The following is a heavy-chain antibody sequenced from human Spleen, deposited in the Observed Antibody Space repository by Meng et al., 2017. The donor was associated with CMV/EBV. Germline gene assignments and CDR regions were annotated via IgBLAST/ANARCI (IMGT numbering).Heavy chain of an antibody. CDR3: ARDLLDERTTVTPFDAFDI. CDR1: GFTFSSYS. D-gene: IGHD4-17*01. Sequence: GGSLRLSCAASGFTFSSYSMNWVRQAPGKGLEWVSSISSSSSYIYYADSVKGRFTISRDNAKNSLYLQMNSLRAEDTAVYYCARDLLDERTTVTPFDAFDIWSQGTMVTVSS. CDR2: ISSSSSYI. J-gene: IGHJ3*02. V-gene: IGHV3-21*01.